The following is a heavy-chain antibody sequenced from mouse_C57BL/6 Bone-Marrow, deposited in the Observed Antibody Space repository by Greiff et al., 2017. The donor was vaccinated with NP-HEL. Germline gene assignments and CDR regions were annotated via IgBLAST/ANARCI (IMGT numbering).Heavy chain of an antibody. CDR2: IYPGSGNT. J-gene: IGHJ2*01. Sequence: QVQLQQSGPELVKPGASVKISCKASGYSFTTYYIHWVKQRPGQGLEWIGWIYPGSGNTKYNEKFKGKATLTADTSSSTAYMQLSSLTSEDSAVYYCADSNYVGLFDYWGQGTTLTVSS. CDR3: ADSNYVGLFDY. CDR1: GYSFTTYY. V-gene: IGHV1-66*01. D-gene: IGHD2-5*01.